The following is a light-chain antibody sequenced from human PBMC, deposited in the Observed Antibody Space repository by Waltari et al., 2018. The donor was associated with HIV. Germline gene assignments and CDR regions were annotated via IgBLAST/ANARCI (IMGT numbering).Light chain of an antibody. J-gene: IGLJ2*01. CDR2: EVS. CDR1: SSDIGAYNY. Sequence: QSALTQPASVSGSPGQSITVSCTGTSSDIGAYNYVSWYQQTPGTAPKLVIYEVSNRPSGISNRFSVSKSGNTASLTISGLQTEDEADFYCSSFTTTNSLLFGGGTKVTVL. CDR3: SSFTTTNSLL. V-gene: IGLV2-14*01.